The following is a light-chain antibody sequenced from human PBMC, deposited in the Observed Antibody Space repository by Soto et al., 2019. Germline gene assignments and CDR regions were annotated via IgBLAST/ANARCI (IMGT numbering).Light chain of an antibody. CDR1: STYVGGFNY. V-gene: IGLV2-14*01. J-gene: IGLJ1*01. CDR3: SSDTSATLYV. CDR2: DVN. Sequence: QSALTQPASVSGSPGQSITISCTTTSTYVGGFNYVSWYRQYPGKAPKLLIYDVNDRRSGVSSRFSGSKSGNTASLTISGLQAEDEADYYCSSDTSATLYVFGPGTKLTVL.